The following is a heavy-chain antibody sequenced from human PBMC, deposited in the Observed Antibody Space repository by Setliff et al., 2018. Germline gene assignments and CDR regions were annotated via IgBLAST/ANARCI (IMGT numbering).Heavy chain of an antibody. J-gene: IGHJ6*03. CDR1: GDSINNFY. CDR2: IYTSWST. Sequence: SSETLSLTCTVSGDSINNFYWTWIRQPPGKGLEWIGYIYTSWSTNYNPSLKSRVTISVDTSKNQFSLKLSSVTAADTAVYYCARLSGFLYIDVWGKGATVTVSS. D-gene: IGHD3-3*01. V-gene: IGHV4-4*09. CDR3: ARLSGFLYIDV.